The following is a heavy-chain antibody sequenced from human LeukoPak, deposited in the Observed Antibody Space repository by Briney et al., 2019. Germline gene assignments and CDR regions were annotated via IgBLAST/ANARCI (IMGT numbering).Heavy chain of an antibody. Sequence: GGSLRLSCAASGYTVSSNYMSRVRQAPGKGLEGVSVIYSGGSTYYADSVKGRFTISRDNSKNTLYLQMNSLRAEDTAVYYCAMMGELSLYFDYWGQGTLVTVSS. CDR2: IYSGGST. CDR1: GYTVSSNY. V-gene: IGHV3-53*01. J-gene: IGHJ4*02. D-gene: IGHD3-16*02. CDR3: AMMGELSLYFDY.